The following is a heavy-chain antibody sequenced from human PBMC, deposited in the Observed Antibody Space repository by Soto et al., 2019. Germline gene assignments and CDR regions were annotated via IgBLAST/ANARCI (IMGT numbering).Heavy chain of an antibody. CDR3: ARDVCGGSCYWYY. D-gene: IGHD2-15*01. CDR1: GGTFSSYA. CDR2: SVPILGTA. V-gene: IGHV1-69*13. Sequence: SSVKVSCKASGGTFSSYAISWARPAPGPGLERMVGSVPILGTADYAQNFQGRATITADESTSTAYMELTSLRLEDTAVYYCARDVCGGSCYWYYWGQGTLVTVSS. J-gene: IGHJ4*02.